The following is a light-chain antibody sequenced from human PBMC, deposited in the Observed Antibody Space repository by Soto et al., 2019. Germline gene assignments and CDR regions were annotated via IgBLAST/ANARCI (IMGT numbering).Light chain of an antibody. CDR1: SSNIGSNY. J-gene: IGLJ2*01. Sequence: QSVLTQPPSASGTPGQRVTISCSGSSSNIGSNYVYWYRQLPGTAPKLLIYRNNQRPSGVPDRFSGSKSGTSASLAISGLRSEDEADYYCAAWDDSLSVGVFGGGTQLTVL. CDR3: AAWDDSLSVGV. V-gene: IGLV1-47*01. CDR2: RNN.